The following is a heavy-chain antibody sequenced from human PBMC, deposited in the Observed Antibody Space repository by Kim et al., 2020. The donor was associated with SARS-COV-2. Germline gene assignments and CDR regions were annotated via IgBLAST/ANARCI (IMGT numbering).Heavy chain of an antibody. Sequence: AGPGKGRIPISRDNSKNTLYLQMNSLRAEDPALYYCAKEHRSDPSGQSDYWGQGTLVTVSS. CDR3: AKEHRSDPSGQSDY. D-gene: IGHD3-10*01. J-gene: IGHJ4*02. V-gene: IGHV3-30*02.